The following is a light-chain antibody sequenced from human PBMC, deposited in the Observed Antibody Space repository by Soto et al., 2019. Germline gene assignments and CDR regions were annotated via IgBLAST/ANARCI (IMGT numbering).Light chain of an antibody. J-gene: IGLJ2*01. Sequence: QSALTQPASVSGSPGQSITISCTGTSSDVGGYNYVSWYQQHPGKAPKLMIYDVSNRPSGVSNRFSGSKSGNTASLTISGLQAEDEADYYCSSYTSSMVVVFGGGTKLTVL. CDR2: DVS. V-gene: IGLV2-14*01. CDR1: SSDVGGYNY. CDR3: SSYTSSMVVV.